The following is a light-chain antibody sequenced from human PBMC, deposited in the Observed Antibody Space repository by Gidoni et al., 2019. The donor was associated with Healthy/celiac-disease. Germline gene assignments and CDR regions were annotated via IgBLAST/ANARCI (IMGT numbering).Light chain of an antibody. J-gene: IGLJ1*01. CDR2: YDS. CDR1: NIGSKS. V-gene: IGLV3-21*04. Sequence: SYVLTQPHSVSVAPGKTARITCGGNNIGSKSVHWYQQKPGQAPVLVIYYDSDRPLGIPERFSGSNSGNTATLTISRVEAGDEADYYCQVWDSSSDHVFGTGTKVTVL. CDR3: QVWDSSSDHV.